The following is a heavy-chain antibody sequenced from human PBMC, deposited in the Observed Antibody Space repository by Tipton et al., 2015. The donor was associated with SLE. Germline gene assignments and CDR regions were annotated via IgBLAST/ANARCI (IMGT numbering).Heavy chain of an antibody. V-gene: IGHV4-59*01. D-gene: IGHD1/OR15-1a*01. CDR2: IYYSGST. CDR3: ARRTYYYSYMDV. CDR1: GGSISSYY. J-gene: IGHJ6*03. Sequence: TLSLTCTVSGGSISSYYWSWIRQPPGKGLEWIGYIYYSGSTNYNPSLKSRVTISIDRSKNQFSLKLTSVTAADTAVYYCARRTYYYSYMDVWGKGTTVTVSS.